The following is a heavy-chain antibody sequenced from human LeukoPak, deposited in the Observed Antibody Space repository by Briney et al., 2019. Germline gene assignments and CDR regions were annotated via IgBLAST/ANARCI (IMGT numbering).Heavy chain of an antibody. Sequence: GRSLRLSCAASEFTFSNYAMHWVRQAPGKGLEWVAVISYDGSNKYYADSVKGRFTISGDNSKNTLYLQMNSLRPEDTALYYCARVSERLLPSLKWFDPWGQGTLVTVSS. V-gene: IGHV3-30-3*01. J-gene: IGHJ5*02. CDR1: EFTFSNYA. CDR2: ISYDGSNK. D-gene: IGHD2-21*02. CDR3: ARVSERLLPSLKWFDP.